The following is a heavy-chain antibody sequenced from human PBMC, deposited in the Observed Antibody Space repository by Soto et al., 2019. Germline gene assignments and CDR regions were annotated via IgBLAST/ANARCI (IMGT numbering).Heavy chain of an antibody. D-gene: IGHD3-22*01. CDR1: GGSISSSSYY. CDR3: ARVYYYDSSGYYYGDYFDY. V-gene: IGHV4-39*01. Sequence: QLQLQESGPGLVKPSETLSLTCTVSGGSISSSSYYWGWIRQPPGKGLEWIGSIYYSGSTYYNPSLKRRVTISVDTSKNQFSLKLSSVTAADTAVYYCARVYYYDSSGYYYGDYFDYWGQGTLVTVSS. J-gene: IGHJ4*02. CDR2: IYYSGST.